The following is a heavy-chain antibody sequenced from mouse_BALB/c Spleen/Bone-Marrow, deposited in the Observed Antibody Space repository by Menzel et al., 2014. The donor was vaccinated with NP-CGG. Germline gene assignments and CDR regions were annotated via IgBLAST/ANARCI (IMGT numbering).Heavy chain of an antibody. CDR2: ISSGDNNT. CDR1: GFTFSTYT. D-gene: IGHD1-2*01. Sequence: EVMLVESGGDLVKPGGSLKLSCAASGFTFSTYTMSWVRQTPEKRLEWVATISSGDNNTYYPDSLKGRFTISRDNAKNNLYLQMSSLRSEDTALYYWASFITTMSPWLAYWGQGTLVTVSA. CDR3: ASFITTMSPWLAY. V-gene: IGHV5-9*03. J-gene: IGHJ3*01.